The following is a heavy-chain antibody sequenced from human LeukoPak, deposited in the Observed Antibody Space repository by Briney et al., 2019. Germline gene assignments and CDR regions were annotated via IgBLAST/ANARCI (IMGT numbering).Heavy chain of an antibody. CDR3: ARDLLEPVVPAAMPPYGMDV. V-gene: IGHV1-46*01. CDR1: GYTFTSYY. CDR2: INPSGGRT. J-gene: IGHJ6*02. D-gene: IGHD2-2*01. Sequence: ASVKVSCKASGYTFTSYYMHWVRQAPGQGREWMGIINPSGGRTSYGQKFQGRVTMTRDTSTSTVYMELSSLRSEDTAVYYCARDLLEPVVPAAMPPYGMDVWGQGTTVTVSS.